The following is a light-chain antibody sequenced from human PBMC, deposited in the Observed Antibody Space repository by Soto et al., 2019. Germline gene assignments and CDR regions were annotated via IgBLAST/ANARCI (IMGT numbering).Light chain of an antibody. Sequence: QSALTQPASVSGSPGQSITVSCTGTSSDVGSYNLLSWYQHYPGKAPKLMIYEGSKRPSGVSNRFSGSKSGNTASLTISGLQAEDEADYYCCSYASSRTSVLFWGGTKLTVL. CDR1: SSDVGSYNL. V-gene: IGLV2-23*01. CDR2: EGS. CDR3: CSYASSRTSVL. J-gene: IGLJ2*01.